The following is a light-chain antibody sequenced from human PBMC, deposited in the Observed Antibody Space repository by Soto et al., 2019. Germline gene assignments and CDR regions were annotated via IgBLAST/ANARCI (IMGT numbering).Light chain of an antibody. CDR1: QGVADW. J-gene: IGKJ1*01. Sequence: DIQMTQSPSSVSAFVGDRVTITCRASQGVADWLAWFQQKPGKAPKLLIYPASTLKSGVPSRFSGRGSGTEFTLTISSLQPDDFATYYCQHYNSYSEAFGQGTKVDIK. CDR3: QHYNSYSEA. V-gene: IGKV1D-12*01. CDR2: PAS.